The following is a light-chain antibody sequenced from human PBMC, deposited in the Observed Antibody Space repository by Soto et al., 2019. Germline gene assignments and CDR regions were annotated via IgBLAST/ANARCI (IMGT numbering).Light chain of an antibody. CDR2: DVS. Sequence: QSVLTQPASVSGSPGQSITISCPGTSSDVCGYNYVSWYQQHPGKAPKLMIYDVSNRPSGVSNRFSGSKSGNTASLTISGLQAEDEADYYCSSYTSSSTLDVFGTGTKVTVL. CDR3: SSYTSSSTLDV. V-gene: IGLV2-14*01. J-gene: IGLJ1*01. CDR1: SSDVCGYNY.